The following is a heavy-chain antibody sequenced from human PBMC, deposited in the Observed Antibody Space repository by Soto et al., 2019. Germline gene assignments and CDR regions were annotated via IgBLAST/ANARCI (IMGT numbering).Heavy chain of an antibody. CDR3: AKGLGWRVLGDAFDI. J-gene: IGHJ3*02. V-gene: IGHV3-30*18. D-gene: IGHD3-16*01. Sequence: QVQLVESGGGVVQPGRSQRLSCAASGITFSSYGMHWVRQAPGKGLEWVAVISYDGTNKYYGDSVKGRFSISRDNSKNTLYLQMNSLRAEDTAAYYCAKGLGWRVLGDAFDIWGQGTMVTVSS. CDR1: GITFSSYG. CDR2: ISYDGTNK.